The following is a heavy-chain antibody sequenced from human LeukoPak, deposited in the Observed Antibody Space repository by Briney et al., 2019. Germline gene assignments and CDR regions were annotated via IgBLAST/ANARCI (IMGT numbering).Heavy chain of an antibody. CDR3: ARALKIAAAGTGKGY. CDR2: INPNSGGT. CDR1: GYTFTGYY. D-gene: IGHD6-13*01. J-gene: IGHJ4*02. V-gene: IGHV1-2*02. Sequence: ASMKVSCKASGYTFTGYYMHWVRQAPGQGLEWMGWINPNSGGTNYAQKFQGRVTMTRDTSISTAYMELSRLRSDDTAVYYCARALKIAAAGTGKGYWGQGTLVTVSS.